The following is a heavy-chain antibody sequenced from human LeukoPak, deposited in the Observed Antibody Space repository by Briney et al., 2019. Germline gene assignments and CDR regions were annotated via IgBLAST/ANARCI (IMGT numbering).Heavy chain of an antibody. CDR3: AVRCSGGSCYSGGFDY. Sequence: GGSLRLSCAASGFTFSSHAMGRVRQAPGKGLEWVSAISGSGGSTYYADSVKGRFTISRDNSKNTLYLQMNSLRAEDTAVYYCAVRCSGGSCYSGGFDYWGQGTLVTVSS. D-gene: IGHD2-15*01. CDR2: ISGSGGST. V-gene: IGHV3-23*01. CDR1: GFTFSSHA. J-gene: IGHJ4*02.